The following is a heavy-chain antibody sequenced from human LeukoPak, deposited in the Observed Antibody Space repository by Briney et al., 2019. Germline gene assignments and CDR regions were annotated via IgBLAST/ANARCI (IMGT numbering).Heavy chain of an antibody. V-gene: IGHV3-30-3*01. Sequence: GGSLRLSCAASGITFSSYAMHWVRQAPGKGLEWVAVISYDGSNKYYADSVKGRFTISRDNSKNTLYLQMNSLRAEDTAVYYCARAHSSSWYELDYWGQGTLVTVSS. CDR3: ARAHSSSWYELDY. D-gene: IGHD6-13*01. CDR1: GITFSSYA. J-gene: IGHJ4*02. CDR2: ISYDGSNK.